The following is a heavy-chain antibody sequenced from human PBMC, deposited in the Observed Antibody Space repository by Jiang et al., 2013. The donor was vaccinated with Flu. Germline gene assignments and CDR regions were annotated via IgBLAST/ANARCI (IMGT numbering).Heavy chain of an antibody. V-gene: IGHV3-23*01. D-gene: IGHD5-18*01. CDR1: GFTFTSYA. CDR3: AKGHWIQLWSNFDY. J-gene: IGHJ4*02. CDR2: ISGSGGST. Sequence: SGGGLVQPGGSLRLSCAASGFTFTSYAMNWVRQAPGKGLEWVSAISGSGGSTYYADSVKGRFTLSRDNSKNTLYLQMNSLRAEDTAVYYCAKGHWIQLWSNFDYWGQGTLVTVSS.